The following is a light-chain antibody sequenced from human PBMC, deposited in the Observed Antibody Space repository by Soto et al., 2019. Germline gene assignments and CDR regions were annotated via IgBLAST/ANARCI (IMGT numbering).Light chain of an antibody. CDR1: QSVFNNH. Sequence: EIVLTQSPGTLSLSPGERATLSCRASQSVFNNHIGWYQQKPGQAPRRLIFGASFRATGIPDRFSGSGSGTDFPLTISRLEPEDFAVYYCQQYGSSPTTFGQGTKVEIK. CDR2: GAS. V-gene: IGKV3-20*01. J-gene: IGKJ1*01. CDR3: QQYGSSPTT.